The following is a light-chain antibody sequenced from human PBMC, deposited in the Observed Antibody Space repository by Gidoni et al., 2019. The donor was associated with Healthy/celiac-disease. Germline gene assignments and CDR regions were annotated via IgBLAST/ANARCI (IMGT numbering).Light chain of an antibody. CDR1: QSVLYSSNNKNY. Sequence: IVMTQSPDSLAVSLVVRATINCKSSQSVLYSSNNKNYLAWYQQKPGQPPKLLIYWASTRESGVPDRFSGSGSGTDFTLTISSLQAEDVAVYYCQQYYSTPLTFGQGTKVEIK. CDR3: QQYYSTPLT. V-gene: IGKV4-1*01. CDR2: WAS. J-gene: IGKJ1*01.